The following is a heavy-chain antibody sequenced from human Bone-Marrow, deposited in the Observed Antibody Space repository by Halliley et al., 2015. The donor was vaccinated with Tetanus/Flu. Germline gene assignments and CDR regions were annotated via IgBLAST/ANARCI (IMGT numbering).Heavy chain of an antibody. CDR3: ASHSGWVNFVY. CDR1: GGSISTYY. V-gene: IGHV4-59*01. J-gene: IGHJ4*02. Sequence: TLSLTCTVSGGSISTYYLSWIRQPPGKGLEWIGYIYYSENTNYNPSLKRRATISVDTSKNQFSLRLTSVTAADTAVYYCASHSGWVNFVYWGQGILVNVSS. D-gene: IGHD6-19*01. CDR2: IYYSENT.